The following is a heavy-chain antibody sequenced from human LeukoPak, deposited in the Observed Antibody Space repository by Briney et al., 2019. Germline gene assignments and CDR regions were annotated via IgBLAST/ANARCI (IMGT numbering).Heavy chain of an antibody. V-gene: IGHV1-2*02. CDR3: ARAGITMVRGVIIDGGWFDP. Sequence: ASVKVSCKASGYTFTSYGISWVRQAPGQGLEWMGWINPNSGGTNYAQKFQGRVTMTRDTSISTAYMELSRLRSDDTAVYYCARAGITMVRGVIIDGGWFDPWGQGTLVTVSS. J-gene: IGHJ5*02. CDR2: INPNSGGT. CDR1: GYTFTSYG. D-gene: IGHD3-10*01.